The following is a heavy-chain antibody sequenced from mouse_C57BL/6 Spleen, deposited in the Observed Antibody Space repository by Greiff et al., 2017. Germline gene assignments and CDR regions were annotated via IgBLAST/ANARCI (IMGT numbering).Heavy chain of an antibody. Sequence: QVQLQQSGPELVKPGASVKISCKASGYAFSSSWMNWVKQRPGKGLEWIGRIYPGDGDTNYNGKFKGKATLTADKSSSTAYMQLSSLTSEDSAVXFCGLITTRGDWYCDVWGTGTTVTVSS. CDR1: GYAFSSSW. CDR2: IYPGDGDT. J-gene: IGHJ1*03. CDR3: GLITTRGDWYCDV. D-gene: IGHD1-1*01. V-gene: IGHV1-82*01.